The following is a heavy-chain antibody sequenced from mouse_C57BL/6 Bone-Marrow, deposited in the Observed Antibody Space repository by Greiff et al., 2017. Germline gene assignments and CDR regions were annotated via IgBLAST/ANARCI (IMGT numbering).Heavy chain of an antibody. D-gene: IGHD1-1*01. J-gene: IGHJ3*01. CDR2: IWGGGST. CDR3: AKRHYYGSSFLAY. CDR1: GFSLTSCG. Sequence: QVQLKGSGPGLVAPSQSLSLTCTVSGFSLTSCGVDWVRRPPGKCLEWLGVIWGGGSTNYNSALMYSLSISKDNSKSQVFLIMNSLETDDAAMYYCAKRHYYGSSFLAYWGQGTLVTVSA. V-gene: IGHV2-9*01.